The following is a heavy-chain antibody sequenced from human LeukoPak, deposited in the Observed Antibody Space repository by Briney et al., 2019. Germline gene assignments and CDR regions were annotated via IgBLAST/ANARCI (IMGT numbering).Heavy chain of an antibody. CDR2: IKQDGSDE. V-gene: IGHV3-7*01. D-gene: IGHD6-6*01. CDR3: MAESSSPWEGY. CDR1: GLTFTNYY. J-gene: IGHJ4*02. Sequence: PGGSLRLSCAASGLTFTNYYMTWVRQAPGMGLEWVARIKQDGSDESYMDSAKGRFTISRDDAQNSVYLQMNSLRAEDTAVYYCMAESSSPWEGYWGQGTLVTVPS.